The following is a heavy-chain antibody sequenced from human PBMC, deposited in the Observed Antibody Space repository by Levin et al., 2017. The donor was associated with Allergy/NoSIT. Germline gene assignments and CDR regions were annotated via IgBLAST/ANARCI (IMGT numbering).Heavy chain of an antibody. Sequence: PGGSLRLSCAASGFTFSSYAMHWVRQAPGKGLEWVAVISYDGSNKYYADSVKGRCTISRDNSKNTLYVQMNSLRAEDTAVYYCARDMGYCSGGNCYPGSLWWNFDYWGQGTLVTVSS. CDR3: ARDMGYCSGGNCYPGSLWWNFDY. CDR2: ISYDGSNK. V-gene: IGHV3-30-3*01. CDR1: GFTFSSYA. D-gene: IGHD2-15*01. J-gene: IGHJ4*02.